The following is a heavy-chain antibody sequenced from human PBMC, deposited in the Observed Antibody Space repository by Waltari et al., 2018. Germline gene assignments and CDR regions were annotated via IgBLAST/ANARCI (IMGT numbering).Heavy chain of an antibody. D-gene: IGHD3-22*01. J-gene: IGHJ3*02. CDR3: ARGFVYYDSSGYAFDI. V-gene: IGHV4-30-2*01. Sequence: QLQLQESGSGLVKPSQTLSLTCAVSGGSISSGGYSWSWIRQPPGKGLEWIGYIYHSGSTYYNPSLKSRVTISVDRSKSQFSLKLSSVTAADTAVYYCARGFVYYDSSGYAFDIWGQGTMVTVSS. CDR1: GGSISSGGYS. CDR2: IYHSGST.